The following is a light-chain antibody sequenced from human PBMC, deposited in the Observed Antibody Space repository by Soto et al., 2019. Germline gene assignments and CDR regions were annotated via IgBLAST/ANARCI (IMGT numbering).Light chain of an antibody. CDR3: QTWGTGTWV. CDR2: LNSDGSH. J-gene: IGLJ3*02. Sequence: QPVLTQSPSASASLGASVKLTCTLSSGHNNYAIAWHQQQPEKGPRYLMKLNSDGSHTTGDGIPDRFSGSSSGAERYLTISSLESEDEADYYCQTWGTGTWVFGGGTKLTVL. V-gene: IGLV4-69*01. CDR1: SGHNNYA.